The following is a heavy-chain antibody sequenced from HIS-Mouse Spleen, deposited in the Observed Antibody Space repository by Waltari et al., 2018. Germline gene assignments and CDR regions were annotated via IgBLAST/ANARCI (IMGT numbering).Heavy chain of an antibody. CDR3: ARADDFWSGSFDY. J-gene: IGHJ4*02. Sequence: QVQLQESGPGLVKPSETLSLTCTVSGYSISSGYYWGWIRQPPGTGLEWIGSIYHSGSTSYTPSLKGRVTISVEPSKNQFSLKLSSVTAADPAVYYCARADDFWSGSFDYWGQGTLVTVSS. D-gene: IGHD3-3*01. CDR1: GYSISSGYY. V-gene: IGHV4-38-2*02. CDR2: IYHSGST.